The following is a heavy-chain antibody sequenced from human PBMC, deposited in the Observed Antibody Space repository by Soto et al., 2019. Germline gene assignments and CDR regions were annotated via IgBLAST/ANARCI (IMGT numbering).Heavy chain of an antibody. CDR2: ISYSGTT. D-gene: IGHD4-17*01. CDR1: GVSVSSGSFY. J-gene: IGHJ4*02. Sequence: QVQLQESGPGLVKPSETLSLTCTVSGVSVSSGSFYWAWIRQPPGKGLEWIGVISYSGTTNYNPPPQLRGHTAVGAGRRPVSPVVSSLTAADTALYYCARGATVTQYDYWGQGTLVTVSS. V-gene: IGHV4-61*01. CDR3: ARGATVTQYDY.